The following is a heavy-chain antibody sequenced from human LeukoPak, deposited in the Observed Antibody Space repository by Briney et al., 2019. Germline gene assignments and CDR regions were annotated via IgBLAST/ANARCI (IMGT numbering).Heavy chain of an antibody. J-gene: IGHJ4*02. Sequence: ASVKVSCKVSGYSLTELSMHWVRQAPGKGLEWMGRFDPEDGETIYAQNFQARVTMTEDTSTDTAYMELGSLRSEDTAVYYCARDLGSVTATDYWGQGTLVTVSS. V-gene: IGHV1-24*01. CDR3: ARDLGSVTATDY. CDR2: FDPEDGET. CDR1: GYSLTELS. D-gene: IGHD2-15*01.